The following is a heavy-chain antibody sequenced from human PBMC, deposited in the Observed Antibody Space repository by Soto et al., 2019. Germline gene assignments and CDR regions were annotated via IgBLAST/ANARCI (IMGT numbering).Heavy chain of an antibody. J-gene: IGHJ4*02. CDR2: INADGTST. D-gene: IGHD2-2*01. CDR3: VKVLARGVGVPRFYFDS. Sequence: DVQLVESGGGLVQPGGSLRLSCAASGFTFSNSWMHWLRQVSGKGLEWVSRINADGTSTSYADSVKGRFTISRDNAKNTLYLHVNSLRAEDTAVYYCVKVLARGVGVPRFYFDSWGQGALVTVSS. V-gene: IGHV3-74*01. CDR1: GFTFSNSW.